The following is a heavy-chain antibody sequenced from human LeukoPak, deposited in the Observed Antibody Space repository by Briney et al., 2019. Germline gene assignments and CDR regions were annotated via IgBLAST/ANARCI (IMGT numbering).Heavy chain of an antibody. J-gene: IGHJ4*02. CDR3: TRVAAVAAYYFDY. V-gene: IGHV3-49*04. CDR2: IRSKAYGGTT. CDR1: GFTFGDYA. Sequence: PGRSLRLSCTASGFTFGDYAMSWVRQAPGKGPEWVGFIRSKAYGGTTEYAASVKGRFTISRDDSKSIAYLQMNSLKTEDTAVYYCTRVAAVAAYYFDYWGQGTLVTVSS. D-gene: IGHD6-19*01.